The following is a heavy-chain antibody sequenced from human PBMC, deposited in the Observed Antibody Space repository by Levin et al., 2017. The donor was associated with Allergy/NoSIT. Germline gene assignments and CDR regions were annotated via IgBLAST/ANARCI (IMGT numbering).Heavy chain of an antibody. CDR3: ARDRGGDYHEEGYYYYYMDV. Sequence: SQTLSLTCTVSGGSISSGGYYWSWIRQHPGKGLEWIGYIYYSGSTYYNPSLKSRVTISVDTSKNQFSLKLSSVTAADTAVYYCARDRGGDYHEEGYYYYYMDVWGKGTTVTVSS. D-gene: IGHD4-17*01. CDR2: IYYSGST. CDR1: GGSISSGGYY. J-gene: IGHJ6*03. V-gene: IGHV4-31*03.